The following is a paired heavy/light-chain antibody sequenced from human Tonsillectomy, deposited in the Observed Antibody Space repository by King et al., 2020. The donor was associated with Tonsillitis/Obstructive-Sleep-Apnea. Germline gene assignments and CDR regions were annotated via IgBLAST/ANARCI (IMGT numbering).Heavy chain of an antibody. CDR1: GFTFSNTW. D-gene: IGHD6-25*01. Sequence: EVQLVESGGGLVKPGGSLRLSCAASGFTFSNTWMNWVRQAPGKGLEWVGRIKSKLDGGTRDHAAPVKGRFTISRDDSKDTLYLQMNSLKTGDTAVYYCTTVRPSGVIDSWGQGTLVTVSS. CDR3: TTVRPSGVIDS. V-gene: IGHV3-15*07. CDR2: IKSKLDGGTR. J-gene: IGHJ4*02.
Light chain of an antibody. V-gene: IGLV1-40*01. Sequence: QSVLTQPPSVSGAPGQRVTISCTGSSSNIGAGYDVHWYQQLPGTAPKPLIYGNSNRPSGVPDRFSGSKSGTSASLAITGLQAEDEADYYCQSYDSSLSGYVFGTGTKVTVL. CDR1: SSNIGAGYD. CDR3: QSYDSSLSGYV. J-gene: IGLJ1*01. CDR2: GNS.